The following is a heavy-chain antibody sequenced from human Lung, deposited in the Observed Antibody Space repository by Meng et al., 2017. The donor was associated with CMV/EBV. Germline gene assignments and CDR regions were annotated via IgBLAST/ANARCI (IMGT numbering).Heavy chain of an antibody. Sequence: GESXKISCKGSGYSFTSYWIAWVRQMPGKGLEWMGIIYPGDSDTTYSPSFQGQVTISADNSISTTYLQWSSLRASDTAMYYCARQYDTRTWDNWFDPWCQGTLVTVSS. D-gene: IGHD3-22*01. J-gene: IGHJ5*02. V-gene: IGHV5-51*01. CDR2: IYPGDSDT. CDR1: GYSFTSYW. CDR3: ARQYDTRTWDNWFDP.